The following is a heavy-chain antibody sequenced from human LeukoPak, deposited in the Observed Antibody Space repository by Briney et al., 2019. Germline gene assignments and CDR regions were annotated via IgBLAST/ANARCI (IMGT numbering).Heavy chain of an antibody. CDR3: ARGPRNGLMVYAMGWFDP. Sequence: GASVKVSCKASGYSFTGYYMHWVRQAPGQGLEWMGWINPNSGGTNYAQKFQGRVTMTRDTSISTAYMELSRLRSDDTAVYYCARGPRNGLMVYAMGWFDPWGQGTLVTVSS. J-gene: IGHJ5*02. V-gene: IGHV1-2*02. D-gene: IGHD2-8*01. CDR1: GYSFTGYY. CDR2: INPNSGGT.